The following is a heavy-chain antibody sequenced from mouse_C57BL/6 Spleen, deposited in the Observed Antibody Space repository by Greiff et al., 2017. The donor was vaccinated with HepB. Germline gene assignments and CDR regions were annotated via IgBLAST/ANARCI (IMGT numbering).Heavy chain of an antibody. CDR3: ARDDGYAAWFAY. J-gene: IGHJ3*01. D-gene: IGHD2-3*01. V-gene: IGHV5-17*01. Sequence: EVKLMESGGGLVKPGGSLTLSCAASGFTFSDYGMHWVRQAPEKGLEWVAYISSGSSPIYYADTVKGRFTISRDNAKNPLFLQMTSLRSEDTAMYYCARDDGYAAWFAYWGQGTLVTVSA. CDR1: GFTFSDYG. CDR2: ISSGSSPI.